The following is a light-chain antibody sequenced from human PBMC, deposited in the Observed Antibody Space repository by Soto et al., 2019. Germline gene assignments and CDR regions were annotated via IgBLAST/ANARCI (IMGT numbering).Light chain of an antibody. CDR1: QSISTY. J-gene: IGKJ2*01. Sequence: DIQMTQSPSSLSASIGDTVTITCRASQSISTYLNWYQQKPGKAPKFLIYAASSLQSGVPSRFSGSGSGTDFTLTISSLQSEDFASYFCQQSHTSPFTFGQGTRLEI. CDR2: AAS. CDR3: QQSHTSPFT. V-gene: IGKV1-39*01.